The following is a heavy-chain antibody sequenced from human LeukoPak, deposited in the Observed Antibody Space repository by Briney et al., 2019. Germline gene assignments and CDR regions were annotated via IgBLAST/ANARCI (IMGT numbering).Heavy chain of an antibody. CDR3: ARLDCSSTSCLFDY. CDR1: GGTLSSYA. CDR2: IIPIFGTA. D-gene: IGHD2-2*01. V-gene: IGHV1-69*13. J-gene: IGHJ4*02. Sequence: GASVKVSCKASGGTLSSYAISWVRQAPGQGLEWMGGIIPIFGTANYAQKFQGRVTITADESTSTAYMELSSLRSEDTAVYYCARLDCSSTSCLFDYWGQGTLVTVSS.